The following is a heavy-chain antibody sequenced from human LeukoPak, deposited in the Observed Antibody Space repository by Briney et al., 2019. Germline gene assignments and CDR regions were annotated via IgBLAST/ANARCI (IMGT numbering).Heavy chain of an antibody. Sequence: GSSVKVSCKASRGTFSSYAISWVRQAPGQGLEWMGGIIPIFGTANYAQKFQGRVTITADESTSTAYMELSSLRSEDTAVYYCAREIVVVAANWFDPWGQGTLVTVSS. V-gene: IGHV1-69*01. D-gene: IGHD2-15*01. J-gene: IGHJ5*02. CDR2: IIPIFGTA. CDR3: AREIVVVAANWFDP. CDR1: RGTFSSYA.